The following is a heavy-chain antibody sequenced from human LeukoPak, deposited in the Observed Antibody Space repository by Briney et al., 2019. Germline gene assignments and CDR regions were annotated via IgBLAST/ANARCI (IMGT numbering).Heavy chain of an antibody. V-gene: IGHV3-21*01. Sequence: GGSLRLSCAASGLTFRSYSMNWVRQAPGKGLEWVSSINSDSNYIYYADSVQGRFTISRDNAKNTLDLQMDTLRAEDTAVYYCAASGGGPLPDFWGQGALVTVSS. D-gene: IGHD1-14*01. CDR1: GLTFRSYS. J-gene: IGHJ4*02. CDR2: INSDSNYI. CDR3: AASGGGPLPDF.